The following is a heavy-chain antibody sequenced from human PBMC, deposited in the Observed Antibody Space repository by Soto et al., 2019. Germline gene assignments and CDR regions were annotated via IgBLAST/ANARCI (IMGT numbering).Heavy chain of an antibody. J-gene: IGHJ5*02. D-gene: IGHD2-15*01. CDR2: IYYSGST. Sequence: PSETLSLTCTVSGGSISSGDYYWSWIRQPPGKGLEWIGYIYYSGSTYYNPSLKSRVTISVDTSKNQFSLKLSSVTAADTAVYYCARAGGYCSGGSCFDNWFDPWGQGTLVTVS. CDR3: ARAGGYCSGGSCFDNWFDP. V-gene: IGHV4-30-4*01. CDR1: GGSISSGDYY.